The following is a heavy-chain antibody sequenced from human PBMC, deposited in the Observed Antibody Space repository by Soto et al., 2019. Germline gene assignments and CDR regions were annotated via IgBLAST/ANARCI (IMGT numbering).Heavy chain of an antibody. Sequence: ASVKVSCKAIGYILTSHYMHWVRQAPGQGLEWMGTIFPGGVNIAYAQKFKGKVTMTKDTSTNTVYLELHSLTSEDTAVYYCAADKTGYYLARELDPFGQGTLVTVSS. CDR2: IFPGGVNI. D-gene: IGHD3-9*01. V-gene: IGHV1-46*01. J-gene: IGHJ5*02. CDR1: GYILTSHY. CDR3: AADKTGYYLARELDP.